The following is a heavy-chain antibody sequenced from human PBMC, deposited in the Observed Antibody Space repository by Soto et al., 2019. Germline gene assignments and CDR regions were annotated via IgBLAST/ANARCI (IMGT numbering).Heavy chain of an antibody. CDR2: IIPIFGTA. V-gene: IGHV1-69*13. Sequence: ASVKVSCKAFPGAFTSYAISWVRQAPGQGLEWMGGIIPIFGTANYAQKFQGRVTITADESTSTAYMELSSLRSEDTAVYYCAREDGYCISTSCFAYNWFDPWGQGTPVTVSS. CDR1: PGAFTSYA. CDR3: AREDGYCISTSCFAYNWFDP. J-gene: IGHJ5*02. D-gene: IGHD2-2*01.